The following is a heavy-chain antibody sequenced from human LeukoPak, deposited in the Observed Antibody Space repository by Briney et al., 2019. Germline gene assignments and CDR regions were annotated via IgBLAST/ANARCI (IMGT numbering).Heavy chain of an antibody. V-gene: IGHV3-30*02. D-gene: IGHD3-10*01. CDR1: GFTFSTYN. Sequence: PGGSLRLSCAASGFTFSTYNMNWVRQAPGKGLEWVAFIRYDGSNKYYADSVKGRFTISRDNSKNTLYLQMNSLRAEDTAVYYCAKDHLRGPPLDWYVAWYYYYYMDVWGKGTTVTISS. CDR3: AKDHLRGPPLDWYVAWYYYYYMDV. J-gene: IGHJ6*03. CDR2: IRYDGSNK.